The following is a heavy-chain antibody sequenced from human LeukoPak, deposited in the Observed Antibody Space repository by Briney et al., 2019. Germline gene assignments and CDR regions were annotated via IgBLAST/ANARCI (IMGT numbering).Heavy chain of an antibody. CDR1: GFTFSSYS. CDR3: ARESGSYNYMDV. D-gene: IGHD1-26*01. V-gene: IGHV3-21*01. CDR2: ISSSSSYI. Sequence: GGSLRLSCAASGFTFSSYSMNWVRQAPGKGLEWVSSISSSSSYIYYAASVKGRFTISRDNAKNSLYLQMNSLRAEDTAVYYCARESGSYNYMDVWGKGTTVTVSS. J-gene: IGHJ6*03.